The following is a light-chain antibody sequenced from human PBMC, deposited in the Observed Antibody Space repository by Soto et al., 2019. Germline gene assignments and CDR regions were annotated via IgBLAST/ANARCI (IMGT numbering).Light chain of an antibody. CDR2: KAS. CDR3: QQYNSYSGT. Sequence: DIQMTQSPSTLSASVGDRVTITCRASQSISSWLAWYQQKPGKAPKLLIYKASSLESGVPSRFSGSGSGTEFPLPISSLQPDDFATYYCQQYNSYSGTFGKGTKVDIK. V-gene: IGKV1-5*03. CDR1: QSISSW. J-gene: IGKJ1*01.